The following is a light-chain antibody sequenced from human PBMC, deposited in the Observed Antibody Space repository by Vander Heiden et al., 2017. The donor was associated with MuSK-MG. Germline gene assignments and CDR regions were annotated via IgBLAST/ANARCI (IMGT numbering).Light chain of an antibody. CDR1: QSVSRY. J-gene: IGKJ4*01. V-gene: IGKV3-11*01. CDR2: DAS. CDR3: QQRSKWPPLT. Sequence: ELVLTQSPATLSLSPGERATLSCRASQSVSRYLAWYQQKPGQAPRLLIYDASNRATGIPARFSGSGSGTDFTLTISSLEPEDFAVYYCQQRSKWPPLTFGGGTKVEIK.